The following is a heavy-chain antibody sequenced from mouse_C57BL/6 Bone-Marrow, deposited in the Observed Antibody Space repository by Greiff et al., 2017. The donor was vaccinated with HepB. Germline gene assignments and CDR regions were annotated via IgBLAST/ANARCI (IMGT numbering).Heavy chain of an antibody. D-gene: IGHD1-1*01. V-gene: IGHV1-7*01. J-gene: IGHJ4*01. CDR1: GYTFTSYW. Sequence: VQRVESGAELAKPGASVKLSCKASGYTFTSYWMHWVKQRPGQGLEWIGYINPSSGYTKYNQKFKDKATLTADKSSSTAYMQLSSLTYEDSAVYYCARAITTVVRAMDYWGQGTSVTVSS. CDR2: INPSSGYT. CDR3: ARAITTVVRAMDY.